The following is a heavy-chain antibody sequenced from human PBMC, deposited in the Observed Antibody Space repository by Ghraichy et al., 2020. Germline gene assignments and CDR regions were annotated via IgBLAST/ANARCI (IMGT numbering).Heavy chain of an antibody. D-gene: IGHD3-9*01. Sequence: GGSLRLSCAASGFTFSSYAMSWVRQAPGKGLEWVSAISGSGGSTYYADSVKGRFTISRDNSKNTLYLQMNSLRAEDTAVYYCAGPVRYFDWFFDYWGQGTLVTVSS. V-gene: IGHV3-23*01. CDR1: GFTFSSYA. CDR3: AGPVRYFDWFFDY. CDR2: ISGSGGST. J-gene: IGHJ4*02.